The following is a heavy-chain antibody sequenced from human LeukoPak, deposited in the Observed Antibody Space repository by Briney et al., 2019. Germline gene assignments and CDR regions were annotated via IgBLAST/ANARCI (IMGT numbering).Heavy chain of an antibody. V-gene: IGHV4-59*01. J-gene: IGHJ4*02. Sequence: SETLSLTCTVSGGSISSYYWSWIRQPPGKGLEWIGYVYYSGSTNYNPSLKSRVTISVDTSKKQVSLKLSSVTAADKAVYYCARGTYYFDYWGQGTLVTVSS. D-gene: IGHD1-1*01. CDR1: GGSISSYY. CDR2: VYYSGST. CDR3: ARGTYYFDY.